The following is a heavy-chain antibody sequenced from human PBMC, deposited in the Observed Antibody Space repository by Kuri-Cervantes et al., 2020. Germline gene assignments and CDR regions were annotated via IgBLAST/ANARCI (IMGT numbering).Heavy chain of an antibody. V-gene: IGHV3-7*04. CDR1: GFTFSNYW. CDR2: INQDGSEK. Sequence: GGSLRLSCAASGFTFSNYWMSWVRQAPGKGLEWVANINQDGSEKYYVDSVKGRFTISRDNAKNSLYLQMNGLRAEDAAVYYCARDHGGWWADFAFDIWGQGTMVTVSS. D-gene: IGHD6-19*01. CDR3: ARDHGGWWADFAFDI. J-gene: IGHJ3*02.